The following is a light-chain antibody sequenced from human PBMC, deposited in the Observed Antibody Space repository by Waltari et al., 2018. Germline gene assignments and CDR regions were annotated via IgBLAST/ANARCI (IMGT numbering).Light chain of an antibody. CDR2: GAS. Sequence: ETVLTQSPGTLSLSPGEKATLSCRASQSVSSSYLASYQQKPGQPPRLLIYGASSRATGIPDRFSGSGSGTDFTLTISRLEPEDFAVYYCQQYGSSPYTFGQGTKLEIK. J-gene: IGKJ2*01. CDR1: QSVSSSY. CDR3: QQYGSSPYT. V-gene: IGKV3-20*01.